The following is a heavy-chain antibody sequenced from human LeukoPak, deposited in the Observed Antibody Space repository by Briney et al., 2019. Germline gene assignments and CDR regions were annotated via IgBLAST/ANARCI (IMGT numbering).Heavy chain of an antibody. D-gene: IGHD3-10*01. CDR1: SYTFTSYG. CDR3: AREASSSGDYYYGMDV. CDR2: ISAYNGNT. Sequence: ASVKVSCKASSYTFTSYGISWVRQAPGQGLEWMGWISAYNGNTNYAQKLQGRVTMTTDTSTSTAYMELRSLRSDDTAVYYCAREASSSGDYYYGMDVWGQGTTVTVSS. V-gene: IGHV1-18*01. J-gene: IGHJ6*02.